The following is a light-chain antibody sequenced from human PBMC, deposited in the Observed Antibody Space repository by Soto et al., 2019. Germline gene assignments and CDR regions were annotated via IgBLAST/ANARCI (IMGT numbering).Light chain of an antibody. J-gene: IGLJ2*01. V-gene: IGLV2-8*01. CDR3: SSYAGNNIVI. CDR1: SSDVGGYNY. CDR2: EVS. Sequence: QSVLTQPASVSGSPGQSITISCTGTSSDVGGYNYVSWYQQHPGKAPKLMIYEVSKRPSGVPDRFSGSKSGNTASLTVSGLQAADEADYYCSSYAGNNIVIFGGGTKVTV.